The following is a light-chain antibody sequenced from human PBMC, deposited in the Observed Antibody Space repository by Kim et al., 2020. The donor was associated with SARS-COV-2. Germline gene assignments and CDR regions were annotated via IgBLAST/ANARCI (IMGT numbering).Light chain of an antibody. Sequence: GQRVTISCSGSGSNIGSKTVNWYKPRPGTAPKLLFYSNNQRPSGVPDRFSVSKSGTSASLAISGLQSEDEADYYCVAWDDSLNGWLFGGGTQLTVL. CDR2: SNN. J-gene: IGLJ3*02. CDR1: GSNIGSKT. CDR3: VAWDDSLNGWL. V-gene: IGLV1-44*01.